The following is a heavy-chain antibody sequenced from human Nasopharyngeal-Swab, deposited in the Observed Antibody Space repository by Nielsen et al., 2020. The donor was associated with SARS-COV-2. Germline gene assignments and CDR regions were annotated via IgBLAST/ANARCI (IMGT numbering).Heavy chain of an antibody. CDR2: ISYDGSNK. J-gene: IGHJ4*02. V-gene: IGHV3-30*18. Sequence: GESLKISCAASGFTFSSYGMHRVRQAPGKGLEWVAVISYDGSNKYYADSVKGRFTISRDNSKNTLYLQMNSLRAEDTAVYYCAKEGLLRGYSYGYLGDYWGQGTLVTVSS. D-gene: IGHD5-18*01. CDR1: GFTFSSYG. CDR3: AKEGLLRGYSYGYLGDY.